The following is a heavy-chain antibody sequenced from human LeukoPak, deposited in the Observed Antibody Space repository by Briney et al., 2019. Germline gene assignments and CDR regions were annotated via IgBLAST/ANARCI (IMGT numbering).Heavy chain of an antibody. CDR2: LRKDATYS. V-gene: IGHV3-30*02. CDR3: ASGGPSRGPLDY. CDR1: GFPFSSYG. D-gene: IGHD2-2*01. J-gene: IGHJ4*02. Sequence: GGSLRLSCAASGFPFSSYGMYWVRQTPDKGLQWVAYLRKDATYSNYADSVRGRFTISRDNSKHTLDLQMSSLRVEDTAVYYCASGGPSRGPLDYWGQGTLVTVSS.